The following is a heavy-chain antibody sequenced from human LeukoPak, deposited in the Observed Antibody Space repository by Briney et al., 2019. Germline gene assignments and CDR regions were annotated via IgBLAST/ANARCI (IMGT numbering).Heavy chain of an antibody. Sequence: GASVKVSCKASGYTFTSYDINWVRQATGQGLEWMGWMNPNSGNTGYAQKFQGRVTMTRNTSISTAYMELSSLRSEDTAVYYCARQEATFCTTTSCYSPFNYYYGMDVWGQGTTVTVSS. J-gene: IGHJ6*02. CDR1: GYTFTSYD. CDR2: MNPNSGNT. CDR3: ARQEATFCTTTSCYSPFNYYYGMDV. V-gene: IGHV1-8*01. D-gene: IGHD2-2*01.